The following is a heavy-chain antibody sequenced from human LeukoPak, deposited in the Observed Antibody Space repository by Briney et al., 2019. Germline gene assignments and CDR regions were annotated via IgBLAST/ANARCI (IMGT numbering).Heavy chain of an antibody. CDR1: GGSISSGGYY. Sequence: SETLSLTCTVSGGSISSGGYYWSWIRQPPGKGLEWIGYIYHSGSTYYNPSLKSRVTISVDTSKNQFSLKLTSVTAADTAVYYCARAVQGVTLDCWGQGTLVTVSS. CDR2: IYHSGST. V-gene: IGHV4-30-2*01. J-gene: IGHJ4*02. CDR3: ARAVQGVTLDC. D-gene: IGHD3-10*01.